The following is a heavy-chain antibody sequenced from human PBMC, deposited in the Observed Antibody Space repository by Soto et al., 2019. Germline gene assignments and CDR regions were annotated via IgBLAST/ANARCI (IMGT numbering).Heavy chain of an antibody. D-gene: IGHD3-22*01. V-gene: IGHV1-8*01. CDR1: GYTFTSYD. CDR3: ARADYYDRSGYLLPCGY. J-gene: IGHJ4*02. Sequence: ASVKVSCKASGYTFTSYDINWVRHATGQGLEWMGWMNPNSGNTGYAQKFQGRVTMTRNTSISTAYMELSSLRSEDTAVYYCARADYYDRSGYLLPCGYWGQGTLVTVSS. CDR2: MNPNSGNT.